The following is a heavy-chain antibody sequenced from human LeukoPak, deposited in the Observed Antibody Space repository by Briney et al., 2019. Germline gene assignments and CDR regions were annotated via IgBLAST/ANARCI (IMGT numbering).Heavy chain of an antibody. D-gene: IGHD6-19*01. Sequence: ASVKVSCKASGYTFTSYGISWVRQAPGQGLEWMGWISAYNGNTNYAQKLQGRVTMTTDTSTSTAYMELRSLRSDDTAVYYCAGEEVDWVVGGTGRYSIFDYWGQGTLVTVSS. J-gene: IGHJ4*02. CDR1: GYTFTSYG. CDR3: AGEEVDWVVGGTGRYSIFDY. V-gene: IGHV1-18*01. CDR2: ISAYNGNT.